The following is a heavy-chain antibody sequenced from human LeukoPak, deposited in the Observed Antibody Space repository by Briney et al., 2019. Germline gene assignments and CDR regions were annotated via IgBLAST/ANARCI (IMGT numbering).Heavy chain of an antibody. Sequence: GGSLRLSCAASGFTFSSCSMNWVRQAPGKGLEWVSYISSSSSTIYYADSVKGRFTISRDNAKNSLYLQMNSLRAEDTAVYYCAELGITMIGGVWGKGTTVTISS. CDR1: GFTFSSCS. CDR2: ISSSSSTI. CDR3: AELGITMIGGV. J-gene: IGHJ6*04. V-gene: IGHV3-48*04. D-gene: IGHD3-10*02.